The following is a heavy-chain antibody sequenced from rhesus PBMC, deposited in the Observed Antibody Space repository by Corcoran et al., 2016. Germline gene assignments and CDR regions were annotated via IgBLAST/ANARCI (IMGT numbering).Heavy chain of an antibody. CDR3: ARIDGSLYGLDS. D-gene: IGHD4-4*01. V-gene: IGHV2S1*01. Sequence: QVTLKESGPALVKPTQTLTLTRTFSGFSLSTSGMGVVWIRQPPGKALKWLASIYWDDDKYYNTSLRSRLTISKDTSKNQVVLTMTNMDPVDTATYYCARIDGSLYGLDSWGQGVVVTVSS. J-gene: IGHJ6*01. CDR2: IYWDDDK. CDR1: GFSLSTSGMG.